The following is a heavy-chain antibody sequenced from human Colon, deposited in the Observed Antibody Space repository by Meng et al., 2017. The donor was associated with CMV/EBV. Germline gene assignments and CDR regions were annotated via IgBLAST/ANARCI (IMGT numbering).Heavy chain of an antibody. CDR3: ARSHTSSQRYFQH. D-gene: IGHD2-2*01. CDR2: INPSGGSA. Sequence: PGYPCSDYYVNWVRQAPGQGIEWMGIINPSGGSAAYPPKFQGRVTVTRDTSTSTVYMELSSLRLEDTATYYCARSHTSSQRYFQHWGQGTLVTVSS. J-gene: IGHJ1*01. CDR1: GYPCSDYY. V-gene: IGHV1-46*01.